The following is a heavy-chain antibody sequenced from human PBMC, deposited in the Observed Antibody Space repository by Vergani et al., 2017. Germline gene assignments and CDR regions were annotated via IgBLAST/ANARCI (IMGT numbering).Heavy chain of an antibody. CDR2: IIPILGIA. D-gene: IGHD6-13*01. V-gene: IGHV1-69*04. J-gene: IGHJ4*02. CDR3: ARELSSQTNDD. CDR1: GGTFSSYA. Sequence: QVQLVQSGAEVKKPGSSVKVSCKASGGTFSSYAISWVRQAPGQGLEWMGRIIPILGIANYAQKFQGRVPITADKSTSTAYMELSSLRSEDTAVYYCARELSSQTNDDWGEGTLVTVSS.